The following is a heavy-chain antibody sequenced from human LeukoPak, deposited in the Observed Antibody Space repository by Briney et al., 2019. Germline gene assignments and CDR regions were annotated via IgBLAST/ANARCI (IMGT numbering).Heavy chain of an antibody. CDR2: IYHSGST. V-gene: IGHV4-30-2*01. D-gene: IGHD5-18*01. CDR3: ASAYSYGTFDY. J-gene: IGHJ4*02. Sequence: SQTLSLTCAVSGGSISSSGYSWSWIRQPPGKGLEWIGYIYHSGSTYYNPSLKSRVTISVDRSKNQFSLKLSSVTAADTAVYYCASAYSYGTFDYWGQGTLVTVSS. CDR1: GGSISSSGYS.